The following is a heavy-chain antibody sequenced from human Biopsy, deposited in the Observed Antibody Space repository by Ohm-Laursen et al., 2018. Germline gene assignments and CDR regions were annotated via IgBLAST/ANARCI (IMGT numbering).Heavy chain of an antibody. J-gene: IGHJ4*02. V-gene: IGHV3-11*01. Sequence: GSLRLSCAASGFTFCDYYMSWIRQAPGKGLEWLSYISGSGVTKMYADSVKGRFTVSRDNAKNSLYLEMTNLTVEDTAVYYCATDGAGSYNENWGQGTLVSVSS. CDR1: GFTFCDYY. CDR2: ISGSGVTK. D-gene: IGHD3-10*01. CDR3: ATDGAGSYNEN.